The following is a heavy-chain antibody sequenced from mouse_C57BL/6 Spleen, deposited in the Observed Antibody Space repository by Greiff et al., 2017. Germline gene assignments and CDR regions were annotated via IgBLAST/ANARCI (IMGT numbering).Heavy chain of an antibody. CDR3: ARESGEREYYYAMDY. V-gene: IGHV1-55*01. CDR2: IYPGSGST. J-gene: IGHJ4*01. Sequence: QVQLQQPGAELVKPGASVKMSCKASGYTFTSYWITWVKQRPGQGLEWIGDIYPGSGSTNYNEKFKSKATLTVDTSSSTAYMQLRSLTSEDSAVYYCARESGEREYYYAMDYWGQGTSGTVSS. CDR1: GYTFTSYW.